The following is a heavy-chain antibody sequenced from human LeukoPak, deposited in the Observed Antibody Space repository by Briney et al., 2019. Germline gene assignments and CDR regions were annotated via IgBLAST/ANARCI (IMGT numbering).Heavy chain of an antibody. CDR3: AKEALYCSSTSCYAPEHFQH. D-gene: IGHD2-2*01. Sequence: GGSLRLSCAASGFTFSSYAMSWVRQAPGKGLEWVSAISGSGGSTYYADSVKGRFTISRDNSKNTLYLQMNSLRAEDTAVYYCAKEALYCSSTSCYAPEHFQHWGQGTLVTVS. J-gene: IGHJ1*01. CDR2: ISGSGGST. CDR1: GFTFSSYA. V-gene: IGHV3-23*01.